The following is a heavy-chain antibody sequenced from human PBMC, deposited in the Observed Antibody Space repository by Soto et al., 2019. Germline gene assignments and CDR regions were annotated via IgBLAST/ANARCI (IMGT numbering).Heavy chain of an antibody. J-gene: IGHJ4*02. CDR2: IYYSGST. CDR3: ARARITMVRGVMEFFDY. CDR1: GVSVSSNTYY. Sequence: SETLSLTCIVSGVSVSSNTYYWSWIRQPPGKGLEYIGYIYYSGSTNYNPSLKSRATISVDTSKNQFSLKLSSVTAADTAVYYCARARITMVRGVMEFFDYWGQGILVTVS. V-gene: IGHV4-61*01. D-gene: IGHD3-10*01.